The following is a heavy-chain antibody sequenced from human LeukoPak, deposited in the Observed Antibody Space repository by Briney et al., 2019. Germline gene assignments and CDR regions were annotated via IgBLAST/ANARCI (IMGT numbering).Heavy chain of an antibody. CDR2: IKQDGSEK. CDR1: EFTFSNYW. D-gene: IGHD1-26*01. V-gene: IGHV3-7*01. Sequence: GGSLRLSCAASEFTFSNYWLSWVRQAPGKGLEGVANIKQDGSEKYYVDSVKGRFTISRNNARNSLYLQMNSLRAEDTAVYYCARKVGANTPMYYYYYMDVWGKGTTVTVSS. CDR3: ARKVGANTPMYYYYYMDV. J-gene: IGHJ6*03.